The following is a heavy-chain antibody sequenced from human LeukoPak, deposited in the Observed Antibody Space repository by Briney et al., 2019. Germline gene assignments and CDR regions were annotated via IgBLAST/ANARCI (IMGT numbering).Heavy chain of an antibody. D-gene: IGHD3/OR15-3a*01. V-gene: IGHV3-7*01. CDR1: GFSFSGHA. CDR3: ARALGLERNHDAFDI. CDR2: IKQDGSEK. Sequence: PGGSLRLSCAAPGFSFSGHAMHWVRQAPGKGLEWVANIKQDGSEKYYVDSVKGRFTISRDNAKNSLYLQMNSLRAEDTAVYYCARALGLERNHDAFDIWGQGTMVTVSS. J-gene: IGHJ3*02.